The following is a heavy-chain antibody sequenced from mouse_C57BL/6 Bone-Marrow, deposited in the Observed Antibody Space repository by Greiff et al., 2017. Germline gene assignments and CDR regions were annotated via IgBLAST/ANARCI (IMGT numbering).Heavy chain of an antibody. CDR2: IYPRSGNT. CDR1: GYTFTSYG. V-gene: IGHV1-81*01. J-gene: IGHJ4*01. CDR3: ARPYYYGSSQSFYAMDY. D-gene: IGHD1-1*01. Sequence: VQLQQSGAELARPGASVKLSCKASGYTFTSYGISWVKQRTGPGLEWIGEIYPRSGNTYYNEKFKGKATLTADKSSSTAYMELRSLTSEDSAVYFCARPYYYGSSQSFYAMDYWGQGTSVTVSS.